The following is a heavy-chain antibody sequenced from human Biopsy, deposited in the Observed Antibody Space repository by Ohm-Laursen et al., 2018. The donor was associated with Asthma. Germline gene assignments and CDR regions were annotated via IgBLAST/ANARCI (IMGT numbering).Heavy chain of an antibody. CDR3: VRDGTDDAFDI. Sequence: SSLRLFCAASGFSFSNFAIHWVRQAPGKGLEWVGVISKDASTQDYADSVKGRLTMARDNSKNTLDLQMNSLREEDTAVYYCVRDGTDDAFDIWGQGTVVSVSS. V-gene: IGHV3-30*01. CDR2: ISKDASTQ. J-gene: IGHJ3*02. D-gene: IGHD1-1*01. CDR1: GFSFSNFA.